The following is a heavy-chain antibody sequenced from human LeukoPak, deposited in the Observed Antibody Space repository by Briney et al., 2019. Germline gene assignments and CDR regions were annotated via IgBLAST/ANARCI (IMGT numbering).Heavy chain of an antibody. CDR2: ISSSGSTI. V-gene: IGHV3-48*01. J-gene: IGHJ4*02. CDR1: GFTFSSYG. CDR3: AKDLSSWYSSIDY. D-gene: IGHD6-13*01. Sequence: GGSLRLSCAASGFTFSSYGMHWVRQAPGKGLEWVSYISSSGSTIYYADSVKGRFTISRDNSKNTLYLQMNSLRAEDTAVYYCAKDLSSWYSSIDYWGQGTLVTVSS.